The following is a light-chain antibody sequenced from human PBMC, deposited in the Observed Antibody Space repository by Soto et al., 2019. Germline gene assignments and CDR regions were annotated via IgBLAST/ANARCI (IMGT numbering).Light chain of an antibody. J-gene: IGKJ4*01. CDR1: QRLLYNSNNNTY. V-gene: IGKV4-1*01. CDR2: WAS. Sequence: IVMTQSPDSLAVSLGERATINCKSSQRLLYNSNNNTYLAWYQQRPGQSPKLLISWASNRESGVPDRFRGRGPGAAFTPTITSLQTEHVAVYYCPQFWTQPVSFGGGNKVAI. CDR3: PQFWTQPVS.